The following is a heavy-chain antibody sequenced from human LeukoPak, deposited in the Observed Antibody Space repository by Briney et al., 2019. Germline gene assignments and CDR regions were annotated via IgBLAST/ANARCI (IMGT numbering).Heavy chain of an antibody. CDR2: IRYDGGES. CDR3: AKDNPIEEVPGLGPGQ. J-gene: IGHJ4*02. Sequence: GGPLRLSCAASGFTFSRSGMHWVRQAPGKGLEWVAFIRYDGGESFYGDSVKGRFTISRDNSKNTLYLQMNSLRVEDTGVYYCAKDNPIEEVPGLGPGQWGQGTLVTVSS. D-gene: IGHD2-2*01. CDR1: GFTFSRSG. V-gene: IGHV3-30*02.